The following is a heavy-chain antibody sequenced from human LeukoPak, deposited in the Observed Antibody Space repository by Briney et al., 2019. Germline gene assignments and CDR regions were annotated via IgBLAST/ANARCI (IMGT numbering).Heavy chain of an antibody. CDR2: IYYSGST. CDR1: GGSISSYY. D-gene: IGHD2-15*01. V-gene: IGHV4-59*01. Sequence: PSETLSLTCTVSGGSISSYYWSWIRQPPGKGLEWIGYIYYSGSTNYNPSLKSRVTISVDTSKNQFSLKLSSVTAADTAVYYCARGGRYCSGGSCYSASFHFDYWGQGTLVTVSS. J-gene: IGHJ4*02. CDR3: ARGGRYCSGGSCYSASFHFDY.